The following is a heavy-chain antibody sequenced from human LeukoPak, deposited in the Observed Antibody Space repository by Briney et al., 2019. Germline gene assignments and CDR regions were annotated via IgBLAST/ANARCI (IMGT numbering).Heavy chain of an antibody. V-gene: IGHV4-34*01. D-gene: IGHD4-17*01. CDR2: INHSGST. J-gene: IGHJ4*02. Sequence: SETLSLTCAVNGGSFSGYYWSWIRQPPGKGLEWIGEINHSGSTNYNPSLKSRVTISVDTSKNQFSLKLSPVTAADTAVYYCARGRSWYGDSHFDYWGQGTLVTVSS. CDR1: GGSFSGYY. CDR3: ARGRSWYGDSHFDY.